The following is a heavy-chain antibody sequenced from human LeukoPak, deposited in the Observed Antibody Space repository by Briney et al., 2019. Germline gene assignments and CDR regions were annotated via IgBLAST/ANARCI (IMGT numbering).Heavy chain of an antibody. CDR1: GFTVSSNY. Sequence: GGSPRLSCAASGFTVSSNYMSWVRQAPGKGLEWVSVIYSGGSTYYADSVKGRFTISRDNSKNTLYLQMNSLRAEDTAVYYCARGQPNYYDSSGYYSIPEYFQHWGQGTLVTVSS. CDR2: IYSGGST. J-gene: IGHJ1*01. D-gene: IGHD3-22*01. CDR3: ARGQPNYYDSSGYYSIPEYFQH. V-gene: IGHV3-53*01.